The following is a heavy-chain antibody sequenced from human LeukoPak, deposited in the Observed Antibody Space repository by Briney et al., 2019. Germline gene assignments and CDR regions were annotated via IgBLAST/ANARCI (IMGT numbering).Heavy chain of an antibody. Sequence: GASVKVSFKASGYTFTGYYMHWVRQAPGQGLEWMGWINPNSGGTNYAQKFQGRVTMTRDTSISTAYMELSRLRSDDTAVYYCARDPAAATPYNWFDPWGQGTLVTVSS. D-gene: IGHD6-13*01. CDR3: ARDPAAATPYNWFDP. V-gene: IGHV1-2*02. CDR1: GYTFTGYY. CDR2: INPNSGGT. J-gene: IGHJ5*02.